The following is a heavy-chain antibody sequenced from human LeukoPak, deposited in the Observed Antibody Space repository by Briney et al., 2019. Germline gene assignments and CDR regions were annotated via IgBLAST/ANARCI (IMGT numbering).Heavy chain of an antibody. CDR1: ADSISSYY. CDR3: ARSGSSWPKFGFDP. D-gene: IGHD6-13*01. CDR2: IYTSGST. J-gene: IGHJ5*02. V-gene: IGHV4-4*07. Sequence: PSETLSLTCTVSADSISSYYWHWIRQPAGKGLEWIGRIYTSGSTDYNPPLESRVTMSVDTSKNQFSLKLSSVTAADTAVYYCARSGSSWPKFGFDPWGQGTLVTVSS.